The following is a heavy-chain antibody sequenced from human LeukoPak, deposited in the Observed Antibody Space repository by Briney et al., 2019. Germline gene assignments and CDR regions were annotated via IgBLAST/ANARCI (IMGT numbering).Heavy chain of an antibody. CDR1: GFTFSSYA. V-gene: IGHV3-23*01. Sequence: GGSLRHSCLDSGFTFSSYAMSWVRQAPGKGLEWVSAISSSGGSTYYADSVKGRFTISRDNSKNTLYLQMNSLRTEDTAVYYCAKTPAGYCSSTGYYEFGCWGQGTLVTVSS. CDR2: ISSSGGST. CDR3: AKTPAGYCSSTGYYEFGC. J-gene: IGHJ4*02. D-gene: IGHD2-2*01.